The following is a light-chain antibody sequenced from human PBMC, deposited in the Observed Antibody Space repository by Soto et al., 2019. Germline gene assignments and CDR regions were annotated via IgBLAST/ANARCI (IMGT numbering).Light chain of an antibody. J-gene: IGKJ1*01. CDR2: KVS. CDR3: MQGTHWWT. CDR1: QSLVYSDGDTY. Sequence: DVVMTQSPLSLPVTLGQPASISCRSSQSLVYSDGDTYLNWFQQRPGQSPRRLIYKVSNRDSGVPDRLSGSGSGTDFTLQISRVEAEDVGLYYCMQGTHWWTFSQGTKVEIK. V-gene: IGKV2-30*01.